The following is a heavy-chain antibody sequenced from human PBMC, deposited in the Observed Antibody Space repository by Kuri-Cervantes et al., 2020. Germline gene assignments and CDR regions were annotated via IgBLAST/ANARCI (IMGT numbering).Heavy chain of an antibody. CDR2: IVVGSGNN. Sequence: SLKEFCKASGFTFTSYAVQWGRQARGQRLQWIGWIVVGSGNNNYASKFQERGTITRDMSTSTADMELSSMRSEDTAVYYCAIEPPAAGIPGGAFDSRGQGTMVTVSS. CDR1: GFTFTSYA. J-gene: IGHJ3*02. D-gene: IGHD6-13*01. V-gene: IGHV1-58*01. CDR3: AIEPPAAGIPGGAFDS.